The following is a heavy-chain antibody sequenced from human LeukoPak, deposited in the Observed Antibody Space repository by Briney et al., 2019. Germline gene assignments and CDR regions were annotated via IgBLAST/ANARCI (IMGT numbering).Heavy chain of an antibody. Sequence: PSETLSLTCTVSGGSVSSGGYYWSWIRQPPGKGLEWIGYIHHSGSTYYNPSLKSRVTISVDRSKNQFSLKLSSVTAADTAVYYCARDGGYCSGGSCLWPSHWGQGTLVTVSS. CDR3: ARDGGYCSGGSCLWPSH. CDR2: IHHSGST. V-gene: IGHV4-30-2*01. D-gene: IGHD2-15*01. CDR1: GGSVSSGGYY. J-gene: IGHJ4*02.